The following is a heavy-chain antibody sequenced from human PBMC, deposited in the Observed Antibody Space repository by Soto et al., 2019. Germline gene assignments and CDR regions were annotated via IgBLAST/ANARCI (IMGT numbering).Heavy chain of an antibody. J-gene: IGHJ4*02. CDR3: AKVAAGNGDYANSYFDY. Sequence: GGSLRLSCAASGFTFSSYAMSWVRQAPGKGLEWVSAISGSGCSKYYADSVKGRFTISRDNSKNTLYLQMNSLRAKDTAVYYCAKVAAGNGDYANSYFDYWGQGTLVTVSS. V-gene: IGHV3-23*01. CDR2: ISGSGCSK. D-gene: IGHD4-17*01. CDR1: GFTFSSYA.